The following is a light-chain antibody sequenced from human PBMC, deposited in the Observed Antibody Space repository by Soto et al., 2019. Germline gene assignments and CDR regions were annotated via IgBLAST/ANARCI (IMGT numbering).Light chain of an antibody. V-gene: IGKV1-33*01. Sequence: DLQMTQSPSSLSASVGARVSITCQASQDIRTSLSWFQHKPGRAPKLLIYGASYLETGVPSRFRGSGSGTDFPFTITCLQPEDIATYYCQHYNNLPPFTFGPGTIVDIK. J-gene: IGKJ3*01. CDR2: GAS. CDR1: QDIRTS. CDR3: QHYNNLPPFT.